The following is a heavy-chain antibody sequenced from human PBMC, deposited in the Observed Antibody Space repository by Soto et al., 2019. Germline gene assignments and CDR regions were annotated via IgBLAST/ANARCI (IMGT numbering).Heavy chain of an antibody. D-gene: IGHD6-13*01. CDR1: GYTFSNFW. CDR3: ARSPRSSPYFDF. Sequence: PGESLKISCHCSGYTFSNFWIGWGRQLPGQGLEWMGIIYPGDHETRYSPSFLGKVTISAETSINTAYLQWSSLEASDSAFYFCARSPRSSPYFDFWGQGALVTVSS. V-gene: IGHV5-51*01. J-gene: IGHJ4*02. CDR2: IYPGDHET.